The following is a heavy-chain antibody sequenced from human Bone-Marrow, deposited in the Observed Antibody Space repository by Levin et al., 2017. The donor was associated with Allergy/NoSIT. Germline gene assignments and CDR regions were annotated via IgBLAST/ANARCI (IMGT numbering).Heavy chain of an antibody. Sequence: SVKVSCKASGGTFSSYAISWVRQAPGQGLEWMGGIIPIFGTANYAQKFQGRVTITADESTSTAYMELSSLRSEDTAVYYCARDLGYSYGSGWFDPWGQGTLVTVSS. V-gene: IGHV1-69*13. D-gene: IGHD5-18*01. CDR3: ARDLGYSYGSGWFDP. CDR1: GGTFSSYA. J-gene: IGHJ5*02. CDR2: IIPIFGTA.